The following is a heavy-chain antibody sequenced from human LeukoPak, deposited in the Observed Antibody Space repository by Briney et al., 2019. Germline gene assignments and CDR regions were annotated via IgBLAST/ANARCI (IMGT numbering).Heavy chain of an antibody. J-gene: IGHJ6*03. Sequence: SVKVSCKASGGTFSSYAISWVRQAPGQGLEWMGRIIPILGIANYAQKFQGRVTITADKSTSTAYMELSSLRSEDTAVYYCAREGGDGIVGVLRGYMDVWGKGTTVTVSS. V-gene: IGHV1-69*04. CDR3: AREGGDGIVGVLRGYMDV. CDR2: IIPILGIA. CDR1: GGTFSSYA. D-gene: IGHD1-26*01.